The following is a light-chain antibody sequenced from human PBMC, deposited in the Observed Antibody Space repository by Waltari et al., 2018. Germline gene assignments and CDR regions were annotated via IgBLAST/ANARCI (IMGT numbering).Light chain of an antibody. CDR3: CSYGDSVM. V-gene: IGLV2-23*01. Sequence: QSALTQPASVSGSPGQSIPISCSGISSNVRNPPFVSWYQHLPDEAPKLGIYEGSKRPSGVSDRFSGSKSGNTASLTISGLQAEDEADYYCCSYGDSVMFGGGTKLTVL. J-gene: IGLJ3*02. CDR2: EGS. CDR1: SSNVRNPPF.